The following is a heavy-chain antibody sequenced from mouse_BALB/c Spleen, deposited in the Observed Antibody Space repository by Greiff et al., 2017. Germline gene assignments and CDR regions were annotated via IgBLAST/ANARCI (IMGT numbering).Heavy chain of an antibody. J-gene: IGHJ4*01. CDR1: GFSLTSYG. Sequence: VKLMESGPGLVAPSQSLSITCTVSGFSLTSYGVHWVRQPPGKGLEWLGVIWAGGSTNYNSALMSRLSISKDNSKSQVFLKMNSLQTDDTAMYYCARECLLWAMDYWGQGTSVTVSS. D-gene: IGHD1-1*02. CDR3: ARECLLWAMDY. CDR2: IWAGGST. V-gene: IGHV2-9*02.